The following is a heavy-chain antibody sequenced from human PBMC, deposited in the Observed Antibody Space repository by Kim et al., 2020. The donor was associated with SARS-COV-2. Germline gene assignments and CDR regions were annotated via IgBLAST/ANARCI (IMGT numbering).Heavy chain of an antibody. CDR3: ARDMDPTVYDY. CDR2: KT. V-gene: IGHV1-3*01. J-gene: IGHJ4*02. Sequence: KTQYSQKFQGRVTITRATSANTAYVELRRLTTKDTAIYYCARDMDPTVYDYWGQGTLVTVSS. D-gene: IGHD4-4*01.